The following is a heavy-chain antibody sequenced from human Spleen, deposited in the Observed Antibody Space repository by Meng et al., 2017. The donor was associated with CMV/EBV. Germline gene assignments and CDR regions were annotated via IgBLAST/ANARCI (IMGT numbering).Heavy chain of an antibody. J-gene: IGHJ4*02. CDR3: ARHTRRTATGTHYFLDS. CDR1: SISSNTYY. Sequence: SISSNTYYWAWIRQPPGKGLEWIGSIYYSGNSYLNPSLRSRVTVSVDTSKSQFSLKLTSATAADTAVYYCARHTRRTATGTHYFLDSWGQGTLVTVSS. D-gene: IGHD6-13*01. CDR2: IYYSGNS. V-gene: IGHV4-39*01.